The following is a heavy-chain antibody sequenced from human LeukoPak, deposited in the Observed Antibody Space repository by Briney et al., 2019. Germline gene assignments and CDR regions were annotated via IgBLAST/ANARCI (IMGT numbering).Heavy chain of an antibody. D-gene: IGHD3-9*01. CDR1: GGSFSGYY. V-gene: IGHV4-34*01. CDR2: INHSGST. J-gene: IGHJ4*02. CDR3: ARVGYDISTHFDY. Sequence: SETLSLTCAVYGGSFSGYYWSWIRQPPGKGLEWIGEINHSGSTNYNPSLKSRVTISVDTSKNQFSLKLSSVTAADTAVYYCARVGYDISTHFDYWGQGTWSPSPQ.